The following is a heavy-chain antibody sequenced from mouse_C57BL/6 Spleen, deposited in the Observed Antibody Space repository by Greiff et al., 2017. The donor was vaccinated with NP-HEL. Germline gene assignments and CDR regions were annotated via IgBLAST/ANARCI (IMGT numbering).Heavy chain of an antibody. V-gene: IGHV1-82*01. CDR3: ARGAYYSNYEGYFDV. Sequence: QVQLQQSGPELVKPGASVKISCKASGYAFSSSWMNWVKQRPGKGLEWIGRIYPGDGDTNYNGKFKGKATLTADKSSSTAYMQLSSLTSEDSAVYFCARGAYYSNYEGYFDVWGTGTTVTVSS. CDR2: IYPGDGDT. D-gene: IGHD2-5*01. J-gene: IGHJ1*03. CDR1: GYAFSSSW.